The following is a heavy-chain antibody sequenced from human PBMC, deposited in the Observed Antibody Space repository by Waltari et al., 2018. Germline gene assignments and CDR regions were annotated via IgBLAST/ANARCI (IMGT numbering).Heavy chain of an antibody. V-gene: IGHV4-39*07. D-gene: IGHD5-18*01. Sequence: QLQLQESGPGLVKPSETLSLTCTVSGGSISSSSYYWGWIRQPPGKGLEWIGSIYYSGSTYYNPSLKSRVTISVDTSKNQFSLKLSSVTAADTAVYYCARDSYGSDYYYYGMDVWGQGTTVTVSS. CDR2: IYYSGST. CDR3: ARDSYGSDYYYYGMDV. J-gene: IGHJ6*02. CDR1: GGSISSSSYY.